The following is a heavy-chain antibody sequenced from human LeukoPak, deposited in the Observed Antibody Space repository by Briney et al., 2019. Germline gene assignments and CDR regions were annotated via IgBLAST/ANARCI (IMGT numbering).Heavy chain of an antibody. CDR1: GGSFSGYY. J-gene: IGHJ6*03. CDR3: ARANLKYRGYSYGYRTGYYYYYMDV. D-gene: IGHD5-18*01. CDR2: INHSGST. V-gene: IGHV4-34*01. Sequence: SETLFLTCAVYGGSFSGYYWSWIRQPPGKGLEWIGEINHSGSTNYNPSLKSRVTISVDTSKNQFSLKLSSVTAADTAVYYCARANLKYRGYSYGYRTGYYYYYMDVWGKGTTVTVSS.